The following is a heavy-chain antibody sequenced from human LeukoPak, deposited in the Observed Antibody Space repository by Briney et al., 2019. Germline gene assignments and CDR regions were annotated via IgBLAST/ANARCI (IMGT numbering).Heavy chain of an antibody. D-gene: IGHD3-10*01. CDR3: ARSSVRRYNTFDY. Sequence: SVKVSCKASGGTFSSYAISWVRQAPGQGLEWMGGIIPIFGTANYAQKFQGRVTITADESTSTAYMELSSLRSEDTAVYYCARSSVRRYNTFDYWGQGTLVTVSS. CDR1: GGTFSSYA. J-gene: IGHJ4*02. V-gene: IGHV1-69*13. CDR2: IIPIFGTA.